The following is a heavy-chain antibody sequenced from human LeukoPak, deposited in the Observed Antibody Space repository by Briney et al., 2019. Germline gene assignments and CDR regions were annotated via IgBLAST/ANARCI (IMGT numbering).Heavy chain of an antibody. CDR2: INHTGST. CDR1: GGSFSGYY. J-gene: IGHJ4*02. Sequence: PSETLSLTCAMSGGSFSGYYWTWIRQPPGKGLEWIGEINHTGSTKYNPSLKSRVTISVDTSKNQFSLMLNSVTAADTALYFCARARLSIVRGITNFDYWGQGTVVTVSS. V-gene: IGHV4-34*01. CDR3: ARARLSIVRGITNFDY. D-gene: IGHD3-10*01.